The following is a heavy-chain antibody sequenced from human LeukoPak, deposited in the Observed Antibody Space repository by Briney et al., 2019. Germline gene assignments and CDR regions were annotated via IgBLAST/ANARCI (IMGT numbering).Heavy chain of an antibody. CDR1: GFTFSSYG. CDR2: IRYDGSNK. Sequence: PGGSLRLSCAASGFTFSSYGMHWVRQAPGKGLEWVAFIRYDGSNKYYADSVKGRFTISRDNSKNTLYLQMNSLRAEDTAMYYCAKSHLYYDSSGNLPDYWGQGTLVTVSS. D-gene: IGHD3-22*01. V-gene: IGHV3-30*02. CDR3: AKSHLYYDSSGNLPDY. J-gene: IGHJ4*02.